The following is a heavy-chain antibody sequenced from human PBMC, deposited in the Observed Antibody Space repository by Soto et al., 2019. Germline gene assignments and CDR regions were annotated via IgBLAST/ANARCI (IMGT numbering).Heavy chain of an antibody. V-gene: IGHV3-53*04. J-gene: IGHJ3*02. Sequence: GGSLRLSCAASGFTVSSNYMSWVRQAPGKGLEWVSVIYSGGSTYYADSVKGRFTISRHNSKNTLYLQMNSLRAEDTAVYYCASGYCSSTSCSWSHAFDIWGQGTMVTVSS. D-gene: IGHD2-2*01. CDR3: ASGYCSSTSCSWSHAFDI. CDR1: GFTVSSNY. CDR2: IYSGGST.